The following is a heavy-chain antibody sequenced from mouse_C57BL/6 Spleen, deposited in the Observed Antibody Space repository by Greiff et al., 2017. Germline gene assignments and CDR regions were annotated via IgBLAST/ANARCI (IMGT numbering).Heavy chain of an antibody. Sequence: EVQLQRSGAELVKPGASVKWSCTASAFNIKDYYMHWVKQRTEQGLEWIGRIDPEDGVPTYAPKFQGKAPITSTTPSKPAYRQLSSLTSEDTAVYYWAGGSGNYLFAYWGQGTLVTVSA. J-gene: IGHJ3*01. D-gene: IGHD2-1*01. CDR1: AFNIKDYY. CDR2: IDPEDGVP. V-gene: IGHV14-2*01. CDR3: AGGSGNYLFAY.